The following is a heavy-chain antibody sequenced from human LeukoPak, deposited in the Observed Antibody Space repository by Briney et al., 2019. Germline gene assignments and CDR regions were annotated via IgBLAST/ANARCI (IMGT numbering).Heavy chain of an antibody. CDR2: INPNSGGT. Sequence: ASVKVSCKASGYTFTGYYMHWVRQAPGQGLEWMGWINPNSGGTNYAQKFQGRVTMTRDTSISTAYMELSRLRSDDTAVYYCARGPGAINYYYYYMDVWGKGTTVTVSS. D-gene: IGHD3-10*01. CDR1: GYTFTGYY. J-gene: IGHJ6*03. V-gene: IGHV1-2*02. CDR3: ARGPGAINYYYYYMDV.